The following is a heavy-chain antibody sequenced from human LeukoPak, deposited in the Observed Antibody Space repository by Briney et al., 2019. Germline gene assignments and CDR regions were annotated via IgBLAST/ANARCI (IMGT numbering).Heavy chain of an antibody. Sequence: ASVKFSCKAPGYTFTSYDINWARPATGQGLEWMGWMNTNSGNTGYAQKFQGRVTMTRNTSISPAYMELSSLRSEDTAVNYCAIGGTYCSSTSCSFFDYWGQGTLVTVSS. CDR1: GYTFTSYD. CDR2: MNTNSGNT. D-gene: IGHD2-2*01. V-gene: IGHV1-8*01. J-gene: IGHJ4*02. CDR3: AIGGTYCSSTSCSFFDY.